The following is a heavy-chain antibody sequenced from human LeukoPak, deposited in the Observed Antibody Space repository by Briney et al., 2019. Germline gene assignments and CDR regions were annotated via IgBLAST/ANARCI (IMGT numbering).Heavy chain of an antibody. CDR3: AKDVPGWSGPGSTY. J-gene: IGHJ4*02. CDR1: GFTFSSYV. CDR2: ISNNGGST. Sequence: HPGGSLRLSGAASGFTFSSYVMSWVPQAPGKGLEWVSAISNNGGSTYYADSVKGRFTISRDNSKNTLFLQMNSLRAEDTAVYYCAKDVPGWSGPGSTYWGQGTLVTVSS. V-gene: IGHV3-23*01. D-gene: IGHD2-15*01.